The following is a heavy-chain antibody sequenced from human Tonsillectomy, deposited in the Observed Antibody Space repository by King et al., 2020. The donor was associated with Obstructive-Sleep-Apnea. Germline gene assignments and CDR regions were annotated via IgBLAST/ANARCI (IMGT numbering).Heavy chain of an antibody. CDR3: ARRLFRNFDSLFDY. CDR2: INHGGTT. Sequence: VQLPQWGAGLLKPSETLSLTCAVYSGSLSGYSWGWIRQSPGKGLEWIGEINHGGTTNYNPSLKSRVTISIVTSKSQFSLNVSSVTAADTAVYYCARRLFRNFDSLFDYWGQGTLVTVSS. CDR1: SGSLSGYS. D-gene: IGHD3-9*01. V-gene: IGHV4-34*01. J-gene: IGHJ4*02.